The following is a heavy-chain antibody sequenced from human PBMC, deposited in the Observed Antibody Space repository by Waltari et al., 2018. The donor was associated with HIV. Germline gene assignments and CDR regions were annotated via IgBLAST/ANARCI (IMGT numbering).Heavy chain of an antibody. D-gene: IGHD3-10*01. CDR1: GYTFTNFA. Sequence: QVHLVQSGSELKKPGASVKVSCKASGYTFTNFAMNWVRQAPGQGLEWMGWINTKTGNPTYAQCFTGRFVFSLDTSGTTAYLQISSLKAEDTAVYYCGRGPGRSVDYWGQGTLVTVSS. J-gene: IGHJ4*02. CDR2: INTKTGNP. V-gene: IGHV7-4-1*02. CDR3: GRGPGRSVDY.